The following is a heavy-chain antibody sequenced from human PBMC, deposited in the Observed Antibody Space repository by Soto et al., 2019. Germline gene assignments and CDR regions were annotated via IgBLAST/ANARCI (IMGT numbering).Heavy chain of an antibody. CDR2: ISGSGSSV. Sequence: EVQLLESGGGLVRPGGSLRLSCAASGFTFSHYVLSWVRQAPGGGLEWVSSISGSGSSVYLADSVRGRFAMSRDLSTNTVSLQMNSLTVEDTAIYYCAKVRASYLSASYFYCGLEVWGQGTTVTVSS. D-gene: IGHD2-21*01. J-gene: IGHJ6*02. CDR3: AKVRASYLSASYFYCGLEV. CDR1: GFTFSHYV. V-gene: IGHV3-23*01.